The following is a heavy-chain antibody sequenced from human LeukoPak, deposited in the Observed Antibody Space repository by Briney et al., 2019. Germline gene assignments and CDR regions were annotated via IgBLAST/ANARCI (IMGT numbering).Heavy chain of an antibody. Sequence: PSETLSLTCTVSGGSIGSYYWTWIRQTPNKGLEWIGYIHHTGSTNYNPSLKSRATMPLDTSKNQFSLKLSSVTAADTAVYYCARGYSYGLWFDPWGQGTLVTVSS. CDR1: GGSIGSYY. V-gene: IGHV4-59*01. CDR2: IHHTGST. D-gene: IGHD5-18*01. CDR3: ARGYSYGLWFDP. J-gene: IGHJ5*02.